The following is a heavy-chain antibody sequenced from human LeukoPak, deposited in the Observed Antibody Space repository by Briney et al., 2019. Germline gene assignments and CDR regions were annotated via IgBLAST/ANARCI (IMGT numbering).Heavy chain of an antibody. CDR1: GGSISSSSYY. Sequence: SETLSLTCTVSGGSISSSSYYRGWIRQPPGKGLEWIGSIYYSGSTYYNPSLKSRVTISVDTSKNQFSLKLSSVTAADTAVYYCATGESLDYWGQGTLVTVSS. J-gene: IGHJ4*02. V-gene: IGHV4-39*07. D-gene: IGHD3-10*01. CDR2: IYYSGST. CDR3: ATGESLDY.